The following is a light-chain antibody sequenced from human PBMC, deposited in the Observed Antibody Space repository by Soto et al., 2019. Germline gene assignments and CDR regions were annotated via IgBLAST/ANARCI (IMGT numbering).Light chain of an antibody. V-gene: IGKV3-20*01. Sequence: EIVLTQSPGSLSLSPGDRATLSCRASQSVSSASLAWYQQRPGQPPRLLIYGASNRATGMPDRFSGSGSGTDFTLTISRLEPEDFAVYYCQLYSGSPMYTFGQGTRLDVK. CDR1: QSVSSAS. J-gene: IGKJ2*01. CDR3: QLYSGSPMYT. CDR2: GAS.